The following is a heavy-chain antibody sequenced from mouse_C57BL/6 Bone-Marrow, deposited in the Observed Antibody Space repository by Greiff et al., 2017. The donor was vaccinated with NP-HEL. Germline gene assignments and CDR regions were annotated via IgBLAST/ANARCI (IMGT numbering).Heavy chain of an antibody. Sequence: EVKLVESGGGLVKPGGSLKLSCAASGFTFSDCGMHWVRQAPEKGLEWVAYISSGSSTIYYADTVKGRFTISRDNAKNTLFLQMTSLRSEDTAMYYCARSFAYWGQGTLVTVSA. J-gene: IGHJ3*01. V-gene: IGHV5-17*01. CDR2: ISSGSSTI. CDR3: ARSFAY. CDR1: GFTFSDCG.